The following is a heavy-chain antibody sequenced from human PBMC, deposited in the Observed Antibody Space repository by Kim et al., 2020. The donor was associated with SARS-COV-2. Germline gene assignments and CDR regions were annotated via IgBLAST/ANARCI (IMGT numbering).Heavy chain of an antibody. V-gene: IGHV4-59*13. J-gene: IGHJ2*01. Sequence: SETLSLTCTVSGGSINNYYWSWIRQPPGKGLEWIGYVYFIGSTNYNPSLKSRVTISLVPSKNQFSLTLSSVSAADTAVYSCSRTYYGSGSNRYFDLWGRGTLVTVSS. CDR1: GGSINNYY. D-gene: IGHD3-10*01. CDR3: SRTYYGSGSNRYFDL. CDR2: VYFIGST.